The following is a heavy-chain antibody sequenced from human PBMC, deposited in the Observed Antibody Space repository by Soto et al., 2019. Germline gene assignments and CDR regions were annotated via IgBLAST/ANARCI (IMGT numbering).Heavy chain of an antibody. V-gene: IGHV3-48*02. CDR3: ARDKGGTVAGFNWFDP. CDR1: GFKFSMFG. CDR2: ISSSSATI. J-gene: IGHJ5*02. Sequence: ELFLQESGGDLVQPGGFLRLSCVASGFKFSMFGMNWVRQAPGKGLEWIAYISSSSATIIYGGSVEGRFTVSRDNAENSLFLQMKSLREEDTAVYYCARDKGGTVAGFNWFDPWGHGTPVTVST. D-gene: IGHD6-19*01.